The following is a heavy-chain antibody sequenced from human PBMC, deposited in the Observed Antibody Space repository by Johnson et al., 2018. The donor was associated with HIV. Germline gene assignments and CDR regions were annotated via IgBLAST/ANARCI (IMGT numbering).Heavy chain of an antibody. CDR3: ARVRGGTGHGAFDI. CDR2: IRSSGSTI. V-gene: IGHV3-11*04. Sequence: QVLLVESGGGLVQPGGSQRLSCAASGFTVSDYYITWIRQAPGKGLEWISYIRSSGSTIYYADSVKGRFTSSRDNSKNSLYLQMNSLRTEDTAVYYCARVRGGTGHGAFDIWGQGTMVTVSS. J-gene: IGHJ3*02. CDR1: GFTVSDYY.